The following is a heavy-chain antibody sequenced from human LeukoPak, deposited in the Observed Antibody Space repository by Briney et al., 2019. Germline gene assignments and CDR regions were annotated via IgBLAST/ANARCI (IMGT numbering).Heavy chain of an antibody. CDR1: GFTVSSNY. V-gene: IGHV3-53*01. Sequence: PGGSLRLSCAASGFTVSSNYISWIRQAPGKGLEWVAVIYSGGSTYYADSVKGRFTISRDNSKNTLYLQMNSLRAEDTAVYYCAKDYYGSGSYGLFDPWGQGTLVTVSS. D-gene: IGHD3-10*01. CDR2: IYSGGST. CDR3: AKDYYGSGSYGLFDP. J-gene: IGHJ5*02.